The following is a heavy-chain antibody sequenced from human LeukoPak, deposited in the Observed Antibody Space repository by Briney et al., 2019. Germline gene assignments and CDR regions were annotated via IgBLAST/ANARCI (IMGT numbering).Heavy chain of an antibody. CDR1: GFTFSSYA. V-gene: IGHV3-30-3*01. CDR2: ISYDGSNK. CDR3: ARLTGY. J-gene: IGHJ4*02. Sequence: GGSLRLSCAASGFTFSSYAMHWVRQAPGKGLEWVAVISYDGSNKYYADSVKGRFTISRDNSKNTLYLQMNSLRAEDTAVYYCARLTGYWGQGTLVTVRS.